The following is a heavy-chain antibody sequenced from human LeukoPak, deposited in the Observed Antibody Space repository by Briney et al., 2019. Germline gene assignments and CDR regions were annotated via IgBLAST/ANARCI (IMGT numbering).Heavy chain of an antibody. V-gene: IGHV3-15*01. CDR3: TSDPPGDINLFDY. Sequence: GGSLRLSCAASGFTFNKAWMNWVRQAPGKGLEWVGRIKSKPAGGATDYAAPVKGRFTISRDDSKNTVYLQMNSLKTEDTAVYYCTSDPPGDINLFDYWGQGTLVTVSS. D-gene: IGHD3-16*01. J-gene: IGHJ4*02. CDR1: GFTFNKAW. CDR2: IKSKPAGGAT.